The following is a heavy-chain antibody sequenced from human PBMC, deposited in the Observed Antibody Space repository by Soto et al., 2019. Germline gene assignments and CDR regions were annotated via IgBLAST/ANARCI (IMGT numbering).Heavy chain of an antibody. V-gene: IGHV1-2*02. D-gene: IGHD1-1*01. Sequence: ASVKVSCKPSGYTFTAYYIHWVRQATGQGLEWMGWVDPNRGVTTYAQKFQGSVTMTRDTSSSTAYMELSRLGSADTAVYYCGRIMGGTIRFDYWGQGTPVTVSS. CDR3: GRIMGGTIRFDY. J-gene: IGHJ4*02. CDR1: GYTFTAYY. CDR2: VDPNRGVT.